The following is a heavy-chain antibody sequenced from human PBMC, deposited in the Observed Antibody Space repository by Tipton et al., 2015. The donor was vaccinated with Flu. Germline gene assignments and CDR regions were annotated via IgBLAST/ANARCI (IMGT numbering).Heavy chain of an antibody. CDR1: GGSFSGYY. J-gene: IGHJ4*02. CDR2: INHSGST. CDR3: ARGRQQLVR. V-gene: IGHV4-34*01. Sequence: TLSLTCAVYGGSFSGYYWSWIRQPPGKGLEWIGEINHSGSTNYNPSLKSRVTISVDTSKNQFSLKLSSVTAADTAVYYCARGRQQLVRWGQGTLATVSS. D-gene: IGHD6-13*01.